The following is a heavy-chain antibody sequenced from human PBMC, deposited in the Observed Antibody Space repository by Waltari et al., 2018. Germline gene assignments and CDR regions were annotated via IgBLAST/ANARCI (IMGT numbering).Heavy chain of an antibody. CDR1: GFEFSDWD. J-gene: IGHJ5*02. V-gene: IGHV3-21*01. CDR2: IGGTHSNI. CDR3: TRDLYGSGGDWFDP. Sequence: EVRLAESGGGLVKPGGSLRLACIASGFEFSDWDMNWVRQTPGMGLEWVSSIGGTHSNIFYAESVKGRFIVSRDNAKSSLYLQMDNLRAEDSGLYYCTRDLYGSGGDWFDPWGQGTLVTVSS. D-gene: IGHD3-10*01.